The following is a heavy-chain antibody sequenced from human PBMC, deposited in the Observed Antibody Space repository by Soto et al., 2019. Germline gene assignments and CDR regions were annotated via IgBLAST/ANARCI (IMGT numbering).Heavy chain of an antibody. CDR3: AKDREGTNYYGMDV. Sequence: PGGSLRLSCAASGFTFNNYGMHWVRQAPGKGLEWVVVISFDGRNTDYLDSVKGRFTISRDNSKNTLYLQMNSLRADDTALYYCAKDREGTNYYGMDVWGQGTTVTVSS. CDR2: ISFDGRNT. V-gene: IGHV3-30*18. CDR1: GFTFNNYG. J-gene: IGHJ6*02. D-gene: IGHD1-26*01.